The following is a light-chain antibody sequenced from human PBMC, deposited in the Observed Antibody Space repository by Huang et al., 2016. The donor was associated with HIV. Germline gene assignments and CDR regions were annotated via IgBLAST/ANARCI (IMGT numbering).Light chain of an antibody. CDR3: QQYYSIPRT. J-gene: IGKJ1*01. V-gene: IGKV4-1*01. Sequence: DIVMTQSPDSLAVSLGERVTISCKSSQSVLYSSTNKNYVAWYQQKPRQPPKLLIYWASTRESGVPDRFSGSGSGTDFTLTISSLQAEDVAVYYCQQYYSIPRTFGQGTKVEIK. CDR1: QSVLYSSTNKNY. CDR2: WAS.